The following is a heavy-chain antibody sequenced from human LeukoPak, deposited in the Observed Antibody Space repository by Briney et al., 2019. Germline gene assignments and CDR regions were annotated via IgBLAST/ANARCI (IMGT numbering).Heavy chain of an antibody. J-gene: IGHJ3*02. V-gene: IGHV3-66*01. CDR1: GFTFSSYW. D-gene: IGHD4-17*01. CDR2: IYSGGDGGDT. CDR3: ARRVPGGYGDYTRGSGAFDI. Sequence: GGSLILSCAASGFTFSSYWMSWVRQAPGKGLEWVSVIYSGGDGGDTYYADSVRGRFTISRDNSKNTLYLQMNSLRAEDTAVYYCARRVPGGYGDYTRGSGAFDIWGQGTMVTVSS.